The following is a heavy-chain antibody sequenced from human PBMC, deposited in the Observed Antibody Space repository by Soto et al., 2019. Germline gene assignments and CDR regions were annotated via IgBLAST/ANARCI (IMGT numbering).Heavy chain of an antibody. V-gene: IGHV5-51*01. J-gene: IGHJ3*02. CDR3: ARHYTPHYDSGGRGKNAFDI. Sequence: GESLKISCKGSGYSFTSYWIGWVRQMPGKGLEWMGIIYPGDSDTRYSPSFQGQVTISADKSISTAYLQWSSLKASDTAMYYCARHYTPHYDSGGRGKNAFDIWGQGTMVTVSS. D-gene: IGHD5-12*01. CDR1: GYSFTSYW. CDR2: IYPGDSDT.